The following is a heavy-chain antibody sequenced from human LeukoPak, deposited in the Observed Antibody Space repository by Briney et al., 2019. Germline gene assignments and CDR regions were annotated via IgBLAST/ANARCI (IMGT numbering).Heavy chain of an antibody. CDR2: ISGSGGST. V-gene: IGHV3-23*01. D-gene: IGHD3-16*01. J-gene: IGHJ4*02. CDR3: ARSLGETTFDY. CDR1: GFTFSSTS. Sequence: GGSLRLSCAASGFTFSSTSMSWVRQAPGKGLEWVSAISGSGGSTYYADSVKGRFTISRDNSKNTVHLEMNSLRVEDTAVYYCARSLGETTFDYWGQGTLVTVSS.